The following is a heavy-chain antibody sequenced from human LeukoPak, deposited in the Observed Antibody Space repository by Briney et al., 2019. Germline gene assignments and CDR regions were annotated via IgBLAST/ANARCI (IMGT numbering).Heavy chain of an antibody. CDR1: GFPFSSYW. CDR3: ARDMAMRRYYYMDV. Sequence: PGGSLRLSCAASGFPFSSYWMSWVRQAPGKGLEWVANIKQDGSEKYYVDSVKGRFTISRDNAKNSLYLQMNSLRAEDTAVYYCARDMAMRRYYYMDVWGKGTTVTVSS. CDR2: IKQDGSEK. D-gene: IGHD3-10*01. V-gene: IGHV3-7*01. J-gene: IGHJ6*03.